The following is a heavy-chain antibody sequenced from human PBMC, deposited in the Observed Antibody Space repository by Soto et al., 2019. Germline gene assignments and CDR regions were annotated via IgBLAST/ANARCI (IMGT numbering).Heavy chain of an antibody. D-gene: IGHD1-1*01. Sequence: GGSLRLSCAASGLSFSTYWMSWVRQAPGKGLEWVANIKQDGSEKYYVKSVEGRFTVSRDNAKNSLYLQTNSLRTDDTAVYYCATTAGGFFDNWGQGTPVTVSS. CDR1: GLSFSTYW. J-gene: IGHJ4*02. CDR2: IKQDGSEK. V-gene: IGHV3-7*05. CDR3: ATTAGGFFDN.